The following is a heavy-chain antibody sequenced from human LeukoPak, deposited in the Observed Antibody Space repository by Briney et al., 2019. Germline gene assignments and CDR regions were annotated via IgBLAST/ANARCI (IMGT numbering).Heavy chain of an antibody. CDR1: GDTFSSYA. D-gene: IGHD6-19*01. CDR2: IIPIFGTA. CDR3: AKTGSSGWFGTYDY. Sequence: ASVKVSCKASGDTFSSYAISWVRQAPGQGLEWMGGIIPIFGTANYAQKFQGRVTITADESTSTAYMELSSLRSEDTAVYYCAKTGSSGWFGTYDYWGQGTLVTVSS. V-gene: IGHV1-69*13. J-gene: IGHJ4*02.